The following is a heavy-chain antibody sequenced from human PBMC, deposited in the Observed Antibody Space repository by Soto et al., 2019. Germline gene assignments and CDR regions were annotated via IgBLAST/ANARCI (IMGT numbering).Heavy chain of an antibody. CDR2: IYYSGST. V-gene: IGHV4-39*01. Sequence: SETLSLTCTVSGGSISSSSYYWGWIRQPPGKGLEWIGSIYYSGSTYYNPSLKSRVTISVDTSKNQFSLKLSSVTAADTAVYYAACGQSLIADYYDYGMDVWGQGTPVTVSS. J-gene: IGHJ6*02. D-gene: IGHD6-19*01. CDR3: ACGQSLIADYYDYGMDV. CDR1: GGSISSSSYY.